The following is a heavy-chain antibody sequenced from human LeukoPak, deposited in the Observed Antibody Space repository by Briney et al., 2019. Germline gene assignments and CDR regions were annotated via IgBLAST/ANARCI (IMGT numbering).Heavy chain of an antibody. J-gene: IGHJ4*02. CDR1: GFTFSPYG. D-gene: IGHD3-10*01. Sequence: GGSLRLSCAASGFTFSPYGMSWVRQAPGKGLEWVSIIFGSGDTTYYADSVKGRFTVSRDNSKNMLYLQMNNLRPEDTATYYCAKRNTMVRGGPCFDYWGQGLMVTVSS. V-gene: IGHV3-23*01. CDR3: AKRNTMVRGGPCFDY. CDR2: IFGSGDTT.